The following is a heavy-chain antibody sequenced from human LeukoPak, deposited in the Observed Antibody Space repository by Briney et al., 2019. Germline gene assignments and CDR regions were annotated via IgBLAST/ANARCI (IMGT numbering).Heavy chain of an antibody. J-gene: IGHJ4*02. CDR1: GYTFTGYY. CDR2: INPNSGGT. D-gene: IGHD3-9*01. Sequence: GASVKVSCKASGYTFTGYYIHWVRQAPGQGLEWMGWINPNSGGTNYAQKFQGRVTMTRDTSISTAYMELSRLRSDDTAVYYCASILRYFEWSFDYWGQGTLVTASS. V-gene: IGHV1-2*02. CDR3: ASILRYFEWSFDY.